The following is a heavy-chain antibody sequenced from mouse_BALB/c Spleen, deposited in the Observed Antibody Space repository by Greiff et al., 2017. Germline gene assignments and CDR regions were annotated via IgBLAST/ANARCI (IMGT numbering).Heavy chain of an antibody. CDR1: GFNIKDTY. D-gene: IGHD2-4*01. V-gene: IGHV14-3*02. Sequence: EVQLQQSGAELVKPGVSVKLSCTASGFNIKDTYMHWVKQRPEQGLEWIGRIDPANGNTKYDPKFQGKATITADTSSNTAYLQLSSLTSEDTAVYYCARWSTMITTYAMDYWGQGTSVTVSS. CDR2: IDPANGNT. J-gene: IGHJ4*01. CDR3: ARWSTMITTYAMDY.